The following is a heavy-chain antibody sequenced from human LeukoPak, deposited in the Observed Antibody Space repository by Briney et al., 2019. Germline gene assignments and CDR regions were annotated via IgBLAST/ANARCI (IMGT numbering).Heavy chain of an antibody. D-gene: IGHD4-11*01. Sequence: PSETLSLTCTVSGGSISSYYWSWIRQPPGKGLELIGYIYYSGSTNYNPSLQSRITISVDKSKNQFSLKLSSVTAADTAVYYCARFSSNCVSYYYGTDVWGQGTTVTVSS. V-gene: IGHV4-59*12. CDR1: GGSISSYY. CDR3: ARFSSNCVSYYYGTDV. J-gene: IGHJ6*02. CDR2: IYYSGST.